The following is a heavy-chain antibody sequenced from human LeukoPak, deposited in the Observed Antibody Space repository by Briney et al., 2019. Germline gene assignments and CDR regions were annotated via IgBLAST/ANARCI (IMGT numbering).Heavy chain of an antibody. V-gene: IGHV3-9*01. D-gene: IGHD3-10*01. CDR2: LNWNSGSI. CDR1: GFMIDDYA. Sequence: PGGSLRISCAASGFMIDDYAIQWVQQDPGKGLEWVSGLNWNSGSIGYADSVKGRFTISRDNSKNTLYVQMNSLRADDTAVYYCAKDPGWFGEDKNWYFDLWGRGTLVTVSS. CDR3: AKDPGWFGEDKNWYFDL. J-gene: IGHJ2*01.